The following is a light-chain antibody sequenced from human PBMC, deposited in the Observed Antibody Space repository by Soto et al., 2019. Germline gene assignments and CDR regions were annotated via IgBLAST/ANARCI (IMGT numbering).Light chain of an antibody. Sequence: QSALTQPASVSGSPGQSITISCTGTSSDVGGYDYVSWYQHHPGKAPKLMIYDVSNRPSGVSNRFSGSKSCNTASLTISGLQAEDEADYYCSSYTSSSLYVFGTGTKLTVL. J-gene: IGLJ1*01. CDR2: DVS. CDR3: SSYTSSSLYV. V-gene: IGLV2-14*03. CDR1: SSDVGGYDY.